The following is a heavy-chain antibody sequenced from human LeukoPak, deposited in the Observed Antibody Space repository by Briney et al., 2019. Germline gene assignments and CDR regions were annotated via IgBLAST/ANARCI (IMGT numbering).Heavy chain of an antibody. V-gene: IGHV1-8*03. J-gene: IGHJ6*03. CDR3: ARGTSSGYSQYYYYYMDV. CDR1: GYTFTSYD. CDR2: MNPNSGNT. D-gene: IGHD3-22*01. Sequence: ASVKVSCKASGYTFTSYDINWVRQATGQGLEWMGWMNPNSGNTGYAQKFQGRVTITRNTSISTAYMELSSLRSEDTAVYYCARGTSSGYSQYYYYYMDVWGKGTTVTLSS.